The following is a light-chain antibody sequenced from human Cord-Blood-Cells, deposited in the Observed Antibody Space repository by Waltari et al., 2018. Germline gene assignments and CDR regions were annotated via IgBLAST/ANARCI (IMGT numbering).Light chain of an antibody. J-gene: IGKJ2*01. CDR3: QQYGSSPYT. V-gene: IGKV3D-20*01. CDR2: DVS. Sequence: EIVLTQSPATLSLSPGERATLSCGASRSVSSSYLAWYQQKPGLAPRHLIYDVSSRATGIPDRFSGSGSGTDFTLTISRLEPEDFAVYYCQQYGSSPYTFGQGTKLEIK. CDR1: RSVSSSY.